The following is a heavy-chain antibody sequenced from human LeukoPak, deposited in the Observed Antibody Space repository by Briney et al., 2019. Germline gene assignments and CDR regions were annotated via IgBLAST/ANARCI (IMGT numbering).Heavy chain of an antibody. CDR1: GFTFSSYS. V-gene: IGHV3-21*01. J-gene: IGHJ4*02. CDR2: ISSSSSYI. CDR3: ARDDLAVAGMGLD. D-gene: IGHD6-19*01. Sequence: GGSLRLSCAASGFTFSSYSMKWVRQARGKGVGWVSSISSSSSYIYYADSVKGRFTISRDNAKNSLYLQMNSLRAEDTAVYYCARDDLAVAGMGLDWGQGTLVTVSS.